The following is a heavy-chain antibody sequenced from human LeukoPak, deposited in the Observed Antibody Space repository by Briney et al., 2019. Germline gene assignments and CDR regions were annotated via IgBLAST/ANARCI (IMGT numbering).Heavy chain of an antibody. Sequence: ASVKVSCTSSGYNFACYYIHWVRQAPGQGLEWMAWINPNTDDTHFAQKFQDRVTLSRDNSISTAYLELRSLRYDDTAVYYCARGDGIVGSKRLSYWGQGILVSVSS. CDR1: GYNFACYY. CDR2: INPNTDDT. CDR3: ARGDGIVGSKRLSY. V-gene: IGHV1-2*02. J-gene: IGHJ4*02. D-gene: IGHD1-26*01.